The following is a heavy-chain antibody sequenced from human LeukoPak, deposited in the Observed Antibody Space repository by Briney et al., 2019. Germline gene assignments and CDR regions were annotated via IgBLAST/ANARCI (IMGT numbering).Heavy chain of an antibody. CDR2: INSRSDHI. V-gene: IGHV3-21*01. J-gene: IGHJ4*02. CDR3: VRALYGSGYHYPFDF. CDR1: GFTFSSYS. Sequence: MAGGSLRLSCAASGFTFSSYSMNWVRQAPGKGLEWVSSINSRSDHIYYADSVKGRFTVSRDNAKNSLYLQMNSLRAEDTALYYCVRALYGSGYHYPFDFWGQGTLVTVSS. D-gene: IGHD3-10*01.